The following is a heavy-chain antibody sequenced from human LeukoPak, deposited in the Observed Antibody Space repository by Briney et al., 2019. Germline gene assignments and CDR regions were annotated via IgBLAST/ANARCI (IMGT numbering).Heavy chain of an antibody. V-gene: IGHV3-23*01. CDR1: GFTFSTYA. CDR3: AKGSAAGRPYYFDS. J-gene: IGHJ4*02. Sequence: GGSLRLSCAASGFTFSTYAMSWVRQAPGKGLEWVSAISGGGGDTYYADSVKGRFTISRDNSRNTLYVQMNSLRAEDTAVYYCAKGSAAGRPYYFDSWGQGTLLTVSS. CDR2: ISGGGGDT. D-gene: IGHD6-6*01.